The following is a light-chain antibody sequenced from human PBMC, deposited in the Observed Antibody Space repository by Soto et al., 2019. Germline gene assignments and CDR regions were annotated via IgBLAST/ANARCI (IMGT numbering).Light chain of an antibody. V-gene: IGKV1-5*01. J-gene: IGKJ1*01. CDR2: DAS. CDR3: QQYIAYRT. Sequence: DIKMTQSPSTLSASVGDRVTITCRASQPIRTWLAWYQQKPGKAPKLLIYDASSLQSGVPSGFSGSGSGTEFTLTISSLQPDDFATYYCQQYIAYRTFGQGTKVDIK. CDR1: QPIRTW.